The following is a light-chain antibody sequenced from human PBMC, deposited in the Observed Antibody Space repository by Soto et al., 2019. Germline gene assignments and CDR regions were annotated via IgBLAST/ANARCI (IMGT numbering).Light chain of an antibody. CDR3: QQSYRPLT. Sequence: DIQMTQPPSSLSAPVGDRVTITCRASQSISRYLNWYQQKAGKAPKLLIYAASSLQSGVPSRFSGSGSGTEFTLTISRLQPEDFATYYGQQSYRPLTFGGGTKVEIK. J-gene: IGKJ4*01. CDR2: AAS. CDR1: QSISRY. V-gene: IGKV1-39*01.